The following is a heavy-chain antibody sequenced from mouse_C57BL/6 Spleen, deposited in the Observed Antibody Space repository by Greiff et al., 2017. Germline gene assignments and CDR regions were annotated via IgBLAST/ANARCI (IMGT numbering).Heavy chain of an antibody. Sequence: EVKLMESGGGLVQPKGSLKLSCAASGFSFNTYAMNWVRQAPGKGLEWVARIRSKSNNYATYYADSVKDRFTISRDDSESMLYLQMNNLKTEDTSMYYCVSPRSSGYTWFAYWCQGTLVTVSA. D-gene: IGHD3-2*02. V-gene: IGHV10-1*01. CDR3: VSPRSSGYTWFAY. CDR1: GFSFNTYA. J-gene: IGHJ3*01. CDR2: IRSKSNNYAT.